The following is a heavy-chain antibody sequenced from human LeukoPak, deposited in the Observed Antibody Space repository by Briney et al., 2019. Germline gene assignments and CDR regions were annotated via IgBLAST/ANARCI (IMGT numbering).Heavy chain of an antibody. CDR1: GGSFSGYY. J-gene: IGHJ4*02. Sequence: SETLSLTCAVYGGSFSGYYWSWIRQPPGKGLEWIGEINHSGSTNYNPSLKSRVTISVDTSKNQFSLKLSSVTAADTAVYHCARGRTMVRGVPLDYWGQGTLVTVSS. CDR2: INHSGST. D-gene: IGHD3-10*01. CDR3: ARGRTMVRGVPLDY. V-gene: IGHV4-34*01.